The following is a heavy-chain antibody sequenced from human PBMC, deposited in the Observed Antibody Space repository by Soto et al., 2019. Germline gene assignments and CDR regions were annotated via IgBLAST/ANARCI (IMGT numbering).Heavy chain of an antibody. CDR3: VSQRTSVLTQAYFDY. V-gene: IGHV4-39*01. CDR2: VYYRGRS. D-gene: IGHD2-8*01. J-gene: IGHJ4*02. CDR1: GGSVSNSNYY. Sequence: WETLSLTCTVSGGSVSNSNYYWGWIRQSPGKGLEWIGSVYYRGRSYSKSSVKSRVTISVDTSKNQFSLNLNSVTASDTAVYYCVSQRTSVLTQAYFDYWGPGALVTVSS.